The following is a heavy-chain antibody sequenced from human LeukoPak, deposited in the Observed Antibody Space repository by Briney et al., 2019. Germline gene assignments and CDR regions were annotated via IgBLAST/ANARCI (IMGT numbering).Heavy chain of an antibody. CDR3: ARRLTYYDSSGYYDY. CDR1: GGSISSYY. Sequence: SETLSLTCTVSGGSISSYYWSWIRQPAGKGLEWIGRIYTSGSTNYNPSLKSRDTMSVDTSKNQFSLKLSSVTAADTAVYYCARRLTYYDSSGYYDYWGQGTLVTVSS. V-gene: IGHV4-4*07. D-gene: IGHD3-22*01. J-gene: IGHJ4*02. CDR2: IYTSGST.